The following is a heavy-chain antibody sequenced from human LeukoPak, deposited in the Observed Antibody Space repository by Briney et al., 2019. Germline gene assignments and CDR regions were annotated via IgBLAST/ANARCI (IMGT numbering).Heavy chain of an antibody. V-gene: IGHV3-9*03. CDR2: INWRCDEI. Sequence: GGSLTLSCAASGFTFSSCELNWVRQAPAKGLGRVGSINWRCDEIGYADSVKGRFTISRDNAKNSLYLQMKSLETEDVGLYYCARRRNLDHHFDCRGQGALVTGSS. J-gene: IGHJ4*01. CDR3: ARRRNLDHHFDC. D-gene: IGHD2-2*03. CDR1: GFTFSSCE.